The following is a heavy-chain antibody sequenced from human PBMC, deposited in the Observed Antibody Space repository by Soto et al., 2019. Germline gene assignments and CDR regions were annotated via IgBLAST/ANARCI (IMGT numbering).Heavy chain of an antibody. Sequence: PGGSLRLSCAASGFTFSSYAMHWVRRAPGKGLEWVAVISYDGSNKYYADSVKGRFTISRDNSKNTLYLQMNSLRAEDTAVYYCARDLGGRWAFDIWGQGTMVTVSS. D-gene: IGHD2-15*01. J-gene: IGHJ3*02. CDR2: ISYDGSNK. CDR3: ARDLGGRWAFDI. CDR1: GFTFSSYA. V-gene: IGHV3-30-3*01.